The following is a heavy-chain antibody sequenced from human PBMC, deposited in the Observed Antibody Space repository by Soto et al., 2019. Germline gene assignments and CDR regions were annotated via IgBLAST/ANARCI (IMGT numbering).Heavy chain of an antibody. J-gene: IGHJ3*02. V-gene: IGHV3-23*01. CDR1: GFTFSNYA. D-gene: IGHD3-22*01. CDR3: AKEIFDSRGYYSDAFDI. Sequence: EVQLLESGGGLVHPGGSLRLSCAASGFTFSNYAMSWVRQAPGKGLERVSAISGSGVGTYYPDSVKGRFTISRDNSKNTLSLQMNSLRAEDTAVYYCAKEIFDSRGYYSDAFDIWGQGTMVTVSS. CDR2: ISGSGVGT.